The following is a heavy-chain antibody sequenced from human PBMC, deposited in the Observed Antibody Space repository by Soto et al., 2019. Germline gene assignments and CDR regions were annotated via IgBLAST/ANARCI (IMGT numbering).Heavy chain of an antibody. V-gene: IGHV3-21*06. CDR1: GVSFSDYS. J-gene: IGHJ4*02. D-gene: IGHD1-26*01. CDR3: ARSGELLQTFDS. Sequence: EVQLVESGGGLVKPGGSLRLSCVVSGVSFSDYSMNWVRQAPGKGLEWVSLITGNSEYKYYAGSVKGQFTVSRDNAKNSLYLQMNSLTVEDTAVYYCARSGELLQTFDSWGQGTLVTVSS. CDR2: ITGNSEYK.